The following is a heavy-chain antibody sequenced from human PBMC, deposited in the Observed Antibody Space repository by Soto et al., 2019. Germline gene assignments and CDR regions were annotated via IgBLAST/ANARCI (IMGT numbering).Heavy chain of an antibody. CDR3: ARELPQRQGRNLDV. V-gene: IGHV4-31*03. D-gene: IGHD1-1*01. J-gene: IGHJ6*01. CDR2: INHRGRL. CDR1: GGSMTSGDQY. Sequence: PSETLSLTCTVTGGSMTSGDQYWTWIRHRPGEGLEWLGYINHRGRLYYTPSLKSRVSMPLVRSKNQCSLNLSPVAAASPALYDCARELPQRQGRNLDVWGQGTKVTVYS.